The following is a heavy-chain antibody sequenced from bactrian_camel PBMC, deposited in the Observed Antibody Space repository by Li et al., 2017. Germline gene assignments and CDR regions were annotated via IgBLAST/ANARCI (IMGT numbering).Heavy chain of an antibody. J-gene: IGHJ4*01. V-gene: IGHV3S26*01. CDR2: IDNDGST. D-gene: IGHD2*01. Sequence: VQLVESGGGSVQAGGSLRLSCAASGYGYSGYCMGWFRQVPGQGREGVAAIDNDGSTTYADSMKGRFVISRDNVKNTLYLQMDSLKPEDTVMYYCAAGETYYKEDIPDESDFAYWGQGTQVTVS. CDR1: GYGYSGYC. CDR3: AAGETYYKEDIPDESDFAY.